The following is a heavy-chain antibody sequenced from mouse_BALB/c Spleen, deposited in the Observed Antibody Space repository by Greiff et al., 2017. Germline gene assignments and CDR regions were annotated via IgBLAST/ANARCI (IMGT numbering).Heavy chain of an antibody. J-gene: IGHJ4*01. CDR2: ISSGSSTI. Sequence: DVKLVESGGGLVQPGGSRKLSCAASGFTFSSFGMHWVRQAPEKGLEWVAYISSGSSTIYYADTVKGRFTISRDNPKNTLFLQMTSLRSEDTAMYYCARGFITHAMDYWGQGTSVTVSS. D-gene: IGHD1-1*01. CDR1: GFTFSSFG. CDR3: ARGFITHAMDY. V-gene: IGHV5-17*02.